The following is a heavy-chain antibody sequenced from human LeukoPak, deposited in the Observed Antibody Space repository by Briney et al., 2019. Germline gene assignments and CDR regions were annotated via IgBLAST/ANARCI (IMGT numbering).Heavy chain of an antibody. J-gene: IGHJ3*01. CDR1: GFTFSSYA. D-gene: IGHD2-21*02. Sequence: GGSLRLSCAASGFTFSSYAMHWVRQAPGKGLEWVAVISYDGTNKDYADPVKGRFTISRDNSKNTVYMQMNSLRAVDTAVYYCAKGYRVVVTANDAFDVWGQGTMVTVSS. CDR2: ISYDGTNK. V-gene: IGHV3-30*18. CDR3: AKGYRVVVTANDAFDV.